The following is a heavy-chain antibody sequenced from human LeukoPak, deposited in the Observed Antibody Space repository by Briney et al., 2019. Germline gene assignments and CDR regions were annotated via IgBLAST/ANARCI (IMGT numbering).Heavy chain of an antibody. CDR3: AKEIRGSCDY. D-gene: IGHD1-26*01. J-gene: IGHJ4*02. V-gene: IGHV3-30*04. CDR2: ISYDGSNK. CDR1: GFTFSRYG. Sequence: GGSLRLSCAASGFTFSRYGMHWVRQAPGKGLEWVTAISYDGSNKYYADSVKGRFTISRDNSKNTLYLQMNSLRAEDTAVYYCAKEIRGSCDYWGQGTLVTVSS.